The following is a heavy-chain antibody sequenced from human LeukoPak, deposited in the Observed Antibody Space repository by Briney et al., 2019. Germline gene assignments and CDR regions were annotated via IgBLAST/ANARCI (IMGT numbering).Heavy chain of an antibody. CDR1: GGSISSGGYS. D-gene: IGHD3-10*01. Sequence: PSQTLSLTCAVSGGSISSGGYSWSWIRQPPGKGLEWIGYIYHSGSTYYNPSLKSRVTISVDRSKNQFSLKLSSVTAADTAVYYCARVYYGSGSYYLGYFQHWGQGTLVTVSS. CDR3: ARVYYGSGSYYLGYFQH. J-gene: IGHJ1*01. CDR2: IYHSGST. V-gene: IGHV4-30-2*01.